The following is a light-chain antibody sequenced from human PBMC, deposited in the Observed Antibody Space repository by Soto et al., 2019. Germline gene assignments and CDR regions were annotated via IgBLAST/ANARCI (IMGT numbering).Light chain of an antibody. V-gene: IGKV3-20*01. J-gene: IGKJ3*01. Sequence: EIVLTQSPGTLSLSPGERATLSCRASQSVSSSYLAWYQQKPGQAPRLLIYSASNNATGIPDRFSGSGSGTEFTLTISRLEPEDFAVYYCQQYGSSPFTFGPGTKVDVK. CDR3: QQYGSSPFT. CDR2: SAS. CDR1: QSVSSSY.